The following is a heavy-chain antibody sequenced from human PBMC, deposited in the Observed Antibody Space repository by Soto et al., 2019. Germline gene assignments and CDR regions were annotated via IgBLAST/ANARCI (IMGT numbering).Heavy chain of an antibody. CDR2: IWYDGRNK. J-gene: IGHJ4*02. V-gene: IGHV3-33*01. D-gene: IGHD5-12*01. CDR1: GFTFSSYG. Sequence: ESGGGVVQPGRSLRLSCAASGFTFSSYGMNWVRQAPGKGLEWVAVIWYDGRNKYYADSVKGRFTISRDNSKNTLYLQMNSLRAEDTAVYYCARDGKRWLQLPWYWGQGTLVTVSS. CDR3: ARDGKRWLQLPWY.